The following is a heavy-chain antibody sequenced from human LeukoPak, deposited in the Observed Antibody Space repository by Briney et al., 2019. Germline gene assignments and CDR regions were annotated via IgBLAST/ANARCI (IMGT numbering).Heavy chain of an antibody. V-gene: IGHV1-2*02. CDR3: VRVDTLRDFDWNLDHYYYYYYMDV. CDR1: GYTFTGYY. Sequence: GASVKVSCKASGYTFTGYYMHWVRQAPGQGLEWMGWINPNSGGTNYAQKFQGRVTMTRDTSISTAYMELSRLRSDDTAVYYCVRVDTLRDFDWNLDHYYYYYYMDVWGKGTTVTISS. D-gene: IGHD3-9*01. CDR2: INPNSGGT. J-gene: IGHJ6*03.